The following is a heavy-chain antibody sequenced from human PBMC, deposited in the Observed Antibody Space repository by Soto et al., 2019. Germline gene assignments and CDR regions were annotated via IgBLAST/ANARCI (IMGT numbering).Heavy chain of an antibody. CDR1: GFTVSSNY. CDR3: ASLYSSSWYGYYYGMDV. V-gene: IGHV3-66*01. Sequence: GGSLRLSCAASGFTVSSNYMSWVRQAPGKGLEWVSVIYSGGSTYYADSVKGRFTISRDNSKNTLYLQMNSLSTEDRAVYDCASLYSSSWYGYYYGMDVWGQGTTVTVSS. D-gene: IGHD6-13*01. J-gene: IGHJ6*02. CDR2: IYSGGST.